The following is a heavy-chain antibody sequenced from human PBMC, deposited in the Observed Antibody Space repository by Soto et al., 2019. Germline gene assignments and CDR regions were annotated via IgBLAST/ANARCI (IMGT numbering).Heavy chain of an antibody. J-gene: IGHJ6*02. V-gene: IGHV3-74*01. CDR1: GFTFSSYW. CDR2: INSDGSST. D-gene: IGHD1-20*01. CDR3: ARELNWNDGYYYGMDV. Sequence: EVQLVESGGGLVQPGGSLRLSCAASGFTFSSYWMHWVRQAPGKGLVWVSRINSDGSSTSYADSVKGRFTISRDNAKNSLYVQMNSLRAEDTAVYYCARELNWNDGYYYGMDVWGHGTTVTVSS.